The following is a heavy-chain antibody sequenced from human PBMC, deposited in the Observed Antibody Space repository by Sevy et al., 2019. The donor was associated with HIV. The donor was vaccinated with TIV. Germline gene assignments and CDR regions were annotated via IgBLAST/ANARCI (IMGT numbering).Heavy chain of an antibody. J-gene: IGHJ3*02. CDR3: AYLGSAKFDI. V-gene: IGHV3-7*01. CDR2: IKEDGTEK. Sequence: GGSLRLSCAASGFTFSSYWMSWVRQAPGKGLEWVANIKEDGTEKYYLDSVKGRFTISRDNAKNSLYLQMNSLGAEDTAVYYWAYLGSAKFDIWGQGTMVTVSS. CDR1: GFTFSSYW. D-gene: IGHD3-16*01.